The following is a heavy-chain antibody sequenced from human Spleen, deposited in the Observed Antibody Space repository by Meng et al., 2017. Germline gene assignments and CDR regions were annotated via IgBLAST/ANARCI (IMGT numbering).Heavy chain of an antibody. J-gene: IGHJ4*02. V-gene: IGHV1-69*13. Sequence: SVKVSCKASGGTFSSYAISWVRQAPGQGLEWMGGIIPIFGTANYAQKFQGRVTITADESTSTAYMELSSLRSEDTAVYYCARAIAAGGKVSTPYDFWGQGTLVTVSS. D-gene: IGHD6-13*01. CDR3: ARAIAAGGKVSTPYDF. CDR2: IIPIFGTA. CDR1: GGTFSSYA.